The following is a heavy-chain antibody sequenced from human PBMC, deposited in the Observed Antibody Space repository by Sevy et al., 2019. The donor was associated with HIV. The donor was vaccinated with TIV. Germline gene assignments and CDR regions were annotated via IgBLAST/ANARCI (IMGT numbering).Heavy chain of an antibody. D-gene: IGHD1-26*01. J-gene: IGHJ4*02. Sequence: GGSLRLSCAASGFTFSSYSMNWVRQAPGKGLEWVSSISSSSSYIYYADSVKGRFTMSRDNAKNSLYLQMNSLRAEDTAVYYCARDIIVGATAFDYWGQGTLVTVSS. V-gene: IGHV3-21*01. CDR1: GFTFSSYS. CDR3: ARDIIVGATAFDY. CDR2: ISSSSSYI.